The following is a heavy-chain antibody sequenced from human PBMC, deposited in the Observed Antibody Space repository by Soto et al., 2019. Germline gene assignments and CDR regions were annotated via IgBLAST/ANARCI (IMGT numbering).Heavy chain of an antibody. CDR2: IKSKTDGGTT. J-gene: IGHJ4*02. V-gene: IGHV3-15*01. D-gene: IGHD3-3*01. CDR1: GFTFSNAW. Sequence: GGSLRLSCAASGFTFSNAWMSWVRQAPGKGLEWVGRIKSKTDGGTTDYAAPVKGRFTISRDDSKSTLYLQMNSLKTEDTAVYYCTTGGITIFGVVITNFDYWGQGTLVTVSS. CDR3: TTGGITIFGVVITNFDY.